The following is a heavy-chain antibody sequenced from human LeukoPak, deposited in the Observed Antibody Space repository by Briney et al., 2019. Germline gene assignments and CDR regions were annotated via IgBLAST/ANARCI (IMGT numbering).Heavy chain of an antibody. Sequence: GGSLRLSCAASGFSFRSYAMGWVRQAPGKGLEWVSSLSDDSGKIYYADSVKGRFTISRDNSKSTFYVHMNNLRAEDTAIYYCAKEESSSWFHWGQGTLVTVSS. CDR3: AKEESSSWFH. CDR2: LSDDSGKI. V-gene: IGHV3-23*01. CDR1: GFSFRSYA. D-gene: IGHD6-13*01. J-gene: IGHJ4*02.